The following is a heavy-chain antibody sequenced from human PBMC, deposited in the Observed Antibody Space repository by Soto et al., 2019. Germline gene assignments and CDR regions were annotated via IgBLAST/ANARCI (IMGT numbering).Heavy chain of an antibody. D-gene: IGHD6-6*01. V-gene: IGHV4-30-4*01. CDR1: GGSISSGDYY. J-gene: IGHJ4*02. CDR2: IYYSGST. Sequence: SETLSLTCTVSGGSISSGDYYWSWIRQPPGKGLEWIGYIYYSGSTYYNPSLKSRVTISVDTSKNQFSLKLSSVTAADTAVYYCARVAAQGGDYWGQGTLVTSPQ. CDR3: ARVAAQGGDY.